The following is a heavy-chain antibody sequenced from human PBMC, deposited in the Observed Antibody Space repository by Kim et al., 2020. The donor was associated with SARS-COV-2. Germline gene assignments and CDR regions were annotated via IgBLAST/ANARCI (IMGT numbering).Heavy chain of an antibody. Sequence: SETLSLTCAVYGVSFSGYYWTWIRQPPGKGLEWIGEINHSGSTNYNPSLKSRVTISVNTSKNQLSLKLPSVTAADTAVYYCARGPLESYWYLDLWGRGT. CDR2: INHSGST. J-gene: IGHJ2*01. CDR3: ARGPLESYWYLDL. CDR1: GVSFSGYY. D-gene: IGHD1-1*01. V-gene: IGHV4-34*01.